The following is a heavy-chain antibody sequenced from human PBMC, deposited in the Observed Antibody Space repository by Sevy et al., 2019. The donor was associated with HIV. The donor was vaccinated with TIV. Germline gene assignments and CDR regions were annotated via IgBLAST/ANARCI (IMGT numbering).Heavy chain of an antibody. CDR3: AKDQYEDIVVVPAGRPVDYYGMDV. V-gene: IGHV3-9*01. Sequence: GGSLRLSCAASGFTFDDYAMHWVWQAPGKGLEWVSGISWNSGSIGYADSVKGRFTISRDNAKNSLYLQMNSLRAEDTALYYCAKDQYEDIVVVPAGRPVDYYGMDVWGQGTTVTVSS. CDR1: GFTFDDYA. J-gene: IGHJ6*02. D-gene: IGHD2-2*01. CDR2: ISWNSGSI.